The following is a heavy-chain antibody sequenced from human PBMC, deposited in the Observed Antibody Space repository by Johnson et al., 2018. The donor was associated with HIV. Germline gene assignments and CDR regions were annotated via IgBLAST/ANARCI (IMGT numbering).Heavy chain of an antibody. J-gene: IGHJ3*02. Sequence: VQLVESGGGLVQPGRSLRLSCAASGFTFDDYAMHWVRQAPGKGLEWVSGISWNGGSTGFADSVKGRFTISRDNAKNSMYLQMNSLRVEDTAVYYCAKDQWSSSWTNDAFDIWGQGTKVSVSS. V-gene: IGHV3-9*01. D-gene: IGHD6-13*01. CDR1: GFTFDDYA. CDR2: ISWNGGST. CDR3: AKDQWSSSWTNDAFDI.